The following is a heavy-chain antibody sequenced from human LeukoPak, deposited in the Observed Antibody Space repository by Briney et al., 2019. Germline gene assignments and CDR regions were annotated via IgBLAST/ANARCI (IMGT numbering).Heavy chain of an antibody. CDR2: IWYDGSNK. V-gene: IGHV3-33*06. CDR1: GFTFSSYD. CDR3: AKEEDYDILAYDAFDI. D-gene: IGHD3-9*01. Sequence: GGSLRLSCAASGFTFSSYDMHWVRQASGKGLEWVAVIWYDGSNKYYADSVKGRFTISRDNSKNTLYLQMNSLRAEDTAVYYCAKEEDYDILAYDAFDIWGQGTMVTVSS. J-gene: IGHJ3*02.